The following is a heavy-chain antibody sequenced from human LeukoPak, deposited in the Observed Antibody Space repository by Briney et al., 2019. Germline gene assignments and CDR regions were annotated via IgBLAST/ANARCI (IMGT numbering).Heavy chain of an antibody. J-gene: IGHJ4*02. CDR3: ARVADTAMEYYFDY. CDR1: RGTFSSYA. CDR2: IIPIFGTA. D-gene: IGHD5-18*01. Sequence: ASVKVSCKGSRGTFSSYAISWVRQAPGQGLEWMGRIIPIFGTANYAQKFQGRVTITTDESSSTAYMELSSLRSEDTAVYYCARVADTAMEYYFDYWGQGTLVTVSS. V-gene: IGHV1-69*05.